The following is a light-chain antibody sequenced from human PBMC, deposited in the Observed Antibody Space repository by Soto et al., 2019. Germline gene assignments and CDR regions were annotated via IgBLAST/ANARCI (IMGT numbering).Light chain of an antibody. CDR3: QQYAGSPRT. CDR2: GAS. Sequence: EILLTQSPGRLSLSPGERATLSCRASQSVSMNYLAWYQQKLGQPPRLLIYGASSRATGIPDRFSGSGSGTDFTLIISRLEPEDFAVYYCQQYAGSPRTFGQGTKVEIK. J-gene: IGKJ1*01. V-gene: IGKV3-20*01. CDR1: QSVSMNY.